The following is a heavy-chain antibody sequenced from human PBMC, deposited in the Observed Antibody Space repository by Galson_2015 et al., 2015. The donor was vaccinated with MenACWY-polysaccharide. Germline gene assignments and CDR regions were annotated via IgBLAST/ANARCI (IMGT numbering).Heavy chain of an antibody. Sequence: SLRLSCATSGFTFSSYIMSWVRQTPGKGLEWVSGVSGSGASTYYADSVKGRFTISRDNSKNTLYLQMNSLTAADTAIYYCANPWLATRRTRDVDYWGQGTLVTVSS. CDR2: VSGSGAST. V-gene: IGHV3-23*01. D-gene: IGHD5-12*01. CDR3: ANPWLATRRTRDVDY. J-gene: IGHJ4*02. CDR1: GFTFSSYI.